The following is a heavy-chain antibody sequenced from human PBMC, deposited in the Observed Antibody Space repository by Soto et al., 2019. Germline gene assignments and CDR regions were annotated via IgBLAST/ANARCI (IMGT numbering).Heavy chain of an antibody. CDR2: IWYDGSNK. CDR1: GFTFSSYG. D-gene: IGHD3-9*01. Sequence: GGSLRLSCAASGFTFSSYGMHWVRQAPGKGLEWVAVIWYDGSNKYYADSVKGRFTISRDNSKNTLYLQMNSLRAEDTAVYYCARGAYYDILTGYRRNYYGMDVWGQGTTVTVSS. CDR3: ARGAYYDILTGYRRNYYGMDV. J-gene: IGHJ6*02. V-gene: IGHV3-33*01.